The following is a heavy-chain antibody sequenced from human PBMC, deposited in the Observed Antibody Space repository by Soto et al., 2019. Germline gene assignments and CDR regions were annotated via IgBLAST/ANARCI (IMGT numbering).Heavy chain of an antibody. CDR3: ARELTSVLVGATPSVPVLNWFDL. Sequence: SVKVSCKGSGDTFSSYAISWVRQDPGQGLEWMGGIIPIFGTANYAQKFQGRVTITADESTSTAYMELSSLRSEDTAVYYCARELTSVLVGATPSVPVLNWFDLWGQGDLVTVSS. CDR1: GDTFSSYA. J-gene: IGHJ5*02. CDR2: IIPIFGTA. V-gene: IGHV1-69*13. D-gene: IGHD1-26*01.